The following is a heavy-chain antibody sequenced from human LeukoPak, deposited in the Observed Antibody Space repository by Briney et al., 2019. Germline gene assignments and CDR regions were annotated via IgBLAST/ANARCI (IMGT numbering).Heavy chain of an antibody. J-gene: IGHJ4*02. CDR1: GFTFSSYG. D-gene: IGHD6-13*01. CDR3: ARDEIAAAGAFDY. Sequence: GGSLRLSCAASGFTFSSYGMHWVRQAPGKGLEWVSSISSSSSYIYYADSVKGRFTISRDNAKNSLYLQMNSLRAEDTAVYYCARDEIAAAGAFDYWGQGTLVTVSS. CDR2: ISSSSSYI. V-gene: IGHV3-21*01.